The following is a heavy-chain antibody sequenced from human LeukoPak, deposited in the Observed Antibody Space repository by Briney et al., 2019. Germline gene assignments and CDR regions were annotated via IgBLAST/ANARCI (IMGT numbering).Heavy chain of an antibody. V-gene: IGHV1-2*02. CDR2: INPNSGGT. D-gene: IGHD5-18*01. CDR1: GYTFTGYY. Sequence: GASVKVSCKASGYTFTGYYMHWVRQAPGQGLEWMGWINPNSGGTNYAQKFQGRVTMTRDTSISTAYMELSRLRSDDTAVYYCARELRTSTAMIDDYYGMDVWGQGTTVTVSS. CDR3: ARELRTSTAMIDDYYGMDV. J-gene: IGHJ6*02.